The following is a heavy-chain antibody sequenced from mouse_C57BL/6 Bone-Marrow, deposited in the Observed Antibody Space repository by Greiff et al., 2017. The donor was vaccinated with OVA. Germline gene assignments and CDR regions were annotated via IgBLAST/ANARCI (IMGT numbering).Heavy chain of an antibody. CDR2: IDPSDSYT. V-gene: IGHV1-69*01. CDR3: ARYCGRAMDY. J-gene: IGHJ4*01. CDR1: GYTFTSYW. Sequence: QVQLQQPGAELVMPGASVKLSCKASGYTFTSYWMHWVKQRPGQGLEWIGEIDPSDSYTNYNQKFKGKSTLTVDKSTSTAYMQLSSLASEDSAVYGCARYCGRAMDYWGQGTSVTVSS.